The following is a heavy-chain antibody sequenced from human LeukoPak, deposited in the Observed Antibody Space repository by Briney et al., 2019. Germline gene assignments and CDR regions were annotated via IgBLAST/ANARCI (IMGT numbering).Heavy chain of an antibody. CDR1: GYTLYTYG. CDR3: ARISDYYDSSGRRFYYFEF. Sequence: GASVKVSCKASGYTLYTYGISWVRQAPGQGLEWMGWINAYNGNTNYAQKLQDRVTVTTDTSTSTAYMELRSLRSDDTAVYYCARISDYYDSSGRRFYYFEFWGQGTLVTVSS. D-gene: IGHD3-22*01. J-gene: IGHJ4*02. CDR2: INAYNGNT. V-gene: IGHV1-18*01.